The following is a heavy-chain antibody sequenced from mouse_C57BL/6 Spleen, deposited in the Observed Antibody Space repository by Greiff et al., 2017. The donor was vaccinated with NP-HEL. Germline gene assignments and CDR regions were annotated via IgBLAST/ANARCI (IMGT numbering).Heavy chain of an antibody. CDR3: GRTGGSSYRWFAC. J-gene: IGHJ3*01. V-gene: IGHV5-17*01. CDR2: ISSGSSTI. D-gene: IGHD1-1*01. Sequence: EVMLVESGGGLVKPGGSLKLSCAASGFTFSDYGMHWVRQAPEKGLEWVAYISSGSSTIYYADTVKGRFTISRDNAKNTLFLQMTSRRSEDTAMDYCGRTGGSSYRWFACWGQGTLVTVSA. CDR1: GFTFSDYG.